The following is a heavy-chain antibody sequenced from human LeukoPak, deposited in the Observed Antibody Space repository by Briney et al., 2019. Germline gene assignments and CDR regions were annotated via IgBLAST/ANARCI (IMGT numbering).Heavy chain of an antibody. CDR1: GGTFSSYA. CDR2: IIPIFGTA. CDR3: AREGIYSSSSHFDY. Sequence: SVKVSCKAPGGTFSSYAISWVRQAPGQGLEWMGRIIPIFGTANYAQKFQGRVTITTDESTSTAYMELSSLRSEDTAVYYCAREGIYSSSSHFDYWGQGTLVTVSS. V-gene: IGHV1-69*05. J-gene: IGHJ4*02. D-gene: IGHD6-6*01.